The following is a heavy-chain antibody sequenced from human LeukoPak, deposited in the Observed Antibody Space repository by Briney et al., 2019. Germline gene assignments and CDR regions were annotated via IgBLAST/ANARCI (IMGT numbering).Heavy chain of an antibody. CDR1: GYMFTHFG. V-gene: IGHV1-18*01. CDR3: ARVIYDSTGHPSFDY. Sequence: GASVNVSCKTSGYMFTHFGLTWVRQAPGQGFEWLGWISGYTGHTNYTLTLAGRITATIDPSTNTGYMELRSLRSDDTAMYYCARVIYDSTGHPSFDYWGRGTLVTVST. CDR2: ISGYTGHT. D-gene: IGHD2-8*02. J-gene: IGHJ4*02.